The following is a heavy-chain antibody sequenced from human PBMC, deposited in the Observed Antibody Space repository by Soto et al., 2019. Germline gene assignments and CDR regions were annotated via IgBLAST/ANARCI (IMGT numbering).Heavy chain of an antibody. CDR1: GFTFSSYS. Sequence: EVQLVESGGGLVKPGGSLRLSCAASGFTFSSYSMNWVRQAPGKGLEWVSSISSSSSYIYYADSVKGRFTISRDNAKNSLYLQMNSLRAEDTAVYYCARGDTAMVTGVDYWGQGTLVTVSS. CDR2: ISSSSSYI. CDR3: ARGDTAMVTGVDY. J-gene: IGHJ4*02. V-gene: IGHV3-21*01. D-gene: IGHD5-18*01.